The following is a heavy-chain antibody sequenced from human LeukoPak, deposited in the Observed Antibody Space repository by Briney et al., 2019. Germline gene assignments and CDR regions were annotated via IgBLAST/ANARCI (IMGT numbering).Heavy chain of an antibody. CDR3: ASGMYYYDSSGYYKVAPIDY. J-gene: IGHJ4*02. CDR1: GFTFSSYA. D-gene: IGHD3-22*01. Sequence: GGSLRLSCAASGFTFSSYAMSWVRQAPGKGLEWVAVISYDGSNKYYADSVKGRFTISRDNSKNTLYLQMNSLRAEDTAVYYCASGMYYYDSSGYYKVAPIDYWGQGTLVTVSS. V-gene: IGHV3-30-3*01. CDR2: ISYDGSNK.